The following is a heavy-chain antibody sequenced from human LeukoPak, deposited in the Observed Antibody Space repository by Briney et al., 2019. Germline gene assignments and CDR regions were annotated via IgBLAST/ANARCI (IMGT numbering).Heavy chain of an antibody. CDR3: ARDDYYYGSGSWIDY. CDR1: GFTFSSYS. V-gene: IGHV3-48*04. CDR2: ISSSSSTI. Sequence: PGGSLGLSCAASGFTFSSYSMNWVRQAPGKGLEWVSYISSSSSTIYYADSVKGRFTISRDNAKNSLYLQMNSLRAEDTAVYYCARDDYYYGSGSWIDYWGQGTLVTVSS. J-gene: IGHJ4*02. D-gene: IGHD3-10*01.